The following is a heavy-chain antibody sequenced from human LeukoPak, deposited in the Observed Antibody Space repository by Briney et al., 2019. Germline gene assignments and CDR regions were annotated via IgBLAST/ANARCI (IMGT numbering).Heavy chain of an antibody. CDR3: AKGNLQLGQDACDI. V-gene: IGHV3-23*01. D-gene: IGHD5-18*01. Sequence: GGSLRLSCAASGFSLSGNAVSWVRQAPGKRPEWVAGIGPDDATFYPASVRGRFTISRDTPQNTMYLQMNSLRAEDTALYYCAKGNLQLGQDACDIWGQGTMVTVSS. CDR2: IGPDDAT. CDR1: GFSLSGNA. J-gene: IGHJ3*02.